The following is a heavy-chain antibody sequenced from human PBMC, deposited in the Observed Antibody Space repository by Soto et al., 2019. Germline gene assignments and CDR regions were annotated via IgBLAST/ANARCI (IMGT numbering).Heavy chain of an antibody. CDR1: GGAFSSYA. V-gene: IGHV1-69*13. D-gene: IGHD6-13*01. J-gene: IGHJ5*02. CDR3: ASNSVSHNWFDP. Sequence: SVKVSCKASGGAFSSYAISWVRQAPGQGLEWMGGIIPIFGTANYAQKFQGRVTITADESTSTAYMELSSLRSEDTAVYYGASNSVSHNWFDPWGQGTLVTVSS. CDR2: IIPIFGTA.